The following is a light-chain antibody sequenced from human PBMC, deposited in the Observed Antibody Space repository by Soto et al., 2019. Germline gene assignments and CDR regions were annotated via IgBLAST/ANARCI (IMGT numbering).Light chain of an antibody. CDR1: SSDVGGYNY. CDR2: DVS. V-gene: IGLV2-14*03. CDR3: SSYSSSSPHV. Sequence: QSALTQPASVSGSPGQSITISCTGTSSDVGGYNYVSWYQHHPGNAPKLMIYDVSDRPSGVSNRFSGSKSGNTASLTISGLQAEDEADYYCSSYSSSSPHVFGTGTKLTVL. J-gene: IGLJ1*01.